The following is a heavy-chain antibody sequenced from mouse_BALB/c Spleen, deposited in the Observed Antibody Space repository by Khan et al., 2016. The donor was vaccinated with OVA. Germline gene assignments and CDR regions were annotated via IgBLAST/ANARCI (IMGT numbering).Heavy chain of an antibody. D-gene: IGHD1-2*01. V-gene: IGHV1-5*01. CDR1: GYSFTSFW. CDR3: TGGGYGSFAY. Sequence: VQLQQSGTVLARPGASVKMSCKASGYSFTSFWMHWVKQRPGQGLEWIGGIFPGNSDTSYNQKFKGKAKLTAVTSASTAYMELSSLTNEDSAVYYCTGGGYGSFAYWGQGTLVTVSA. CDR2: IFPGNSDT. J-gene: IGHJ3*01.